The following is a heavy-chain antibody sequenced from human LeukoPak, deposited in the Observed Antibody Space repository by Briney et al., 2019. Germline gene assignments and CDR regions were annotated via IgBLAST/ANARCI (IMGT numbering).Heavy chain of an antibody. CDR2: ISSNGGRT. CDR3: ATYYYDSGGFHFHH. Sequence: GLLRLSCAASGFTFRSYGMHWVRQAPGKGLEYVSAISSNGGRTYYANSVKGRFTISRDNSRNTLYLQMGSLRAEDMAVYYCATYYYDSGGFHFHHWGQGTLVTVFS. D-gene: IGHD3-22*01. V-gene: IGHV3-64*01. CDR1: GFTFRSYG. J-gene: IGHJ1*01.